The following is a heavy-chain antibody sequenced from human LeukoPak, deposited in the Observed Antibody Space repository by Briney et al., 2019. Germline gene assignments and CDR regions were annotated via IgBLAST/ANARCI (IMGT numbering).Heavy chain of an antibody. D-gene: IGHD2-8*02. CDR1: GGSISSYY. CDR2: MYYSGST. V-gene: IGHV4-59*08. CDR3: ARHGAAWSFDY. J-gene: IGHJ4*02. Sequence: PAETESLTCTVSGGSISSYYWNWVRQPPGKGLEWIGYMYYSGSTNYNPSLKSRVTISVDTSKNQFSLKLSSVTASDTAIYYCARHGAAWSFDYWGQGTPVTVSS.